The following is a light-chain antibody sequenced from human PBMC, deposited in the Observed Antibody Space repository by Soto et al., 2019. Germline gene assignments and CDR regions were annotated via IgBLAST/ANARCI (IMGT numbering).Light chain of an antibody. V-gene: IGKV4-1*01. CDR1: QSVLSKSNNKNY. J-gene: IGKJ3*01. Sequence: DIVMTQSPDSLAVSLGQRATINCKSSQSVLSKSNNKNYLAWYQQKPGQPPKLLIYWASTRASGVPDRFSGSGSGTDFTLTISSLQAEDVAVYYCQQYDRTPFTCGPGTKVDIK. CDR2: WAS. CDR3: QQYDRTPFT.